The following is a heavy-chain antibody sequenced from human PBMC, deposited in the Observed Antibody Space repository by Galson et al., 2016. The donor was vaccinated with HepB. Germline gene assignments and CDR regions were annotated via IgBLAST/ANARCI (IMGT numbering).Heavy chain of an antibody. Sequence: PALVKPTQTLTLTCTFSGFSIGTSGVGVGWIRQPPGQALEGLELIYWDEDKRYSPTLKNRLPIAKDTSKNQLVLTLANVQAVETANYFCAHRLLGLSVFDYWGQGNMVTVSS. CDR2: IYWDEDK. V-gene: IGHV2-5*02. CDR1: GFSIGTSGVG. D-gene: IGHD3/OR15-3a*01. CDR3: AHRLLGLSVFDY. J-gene: IGHJ4*02.